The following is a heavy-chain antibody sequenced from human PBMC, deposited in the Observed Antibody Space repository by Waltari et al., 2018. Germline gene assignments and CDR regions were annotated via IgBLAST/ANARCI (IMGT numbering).Heavy chain of an antibody. J-gene: IGHJ2*01. Sequence: QVQLVQSGSEVKKPGSSVKVSCKASGGTFGSYAVSWVRQAPGQGLEWVGGIKPGLGTTSDAQKFQDRVTLIADDSSSTVYMELSSLKSDDTAVYYCARDRHFSDGGAYYESGLWGRGTLVTVSS. CDR2: IKPGLGTT. V-gene: IGHV1-69*13. D-gene: IGHD2-21*01. CDR1: GGTFGSYA. CDR3: ARDRHFSDGGAYYESGL.